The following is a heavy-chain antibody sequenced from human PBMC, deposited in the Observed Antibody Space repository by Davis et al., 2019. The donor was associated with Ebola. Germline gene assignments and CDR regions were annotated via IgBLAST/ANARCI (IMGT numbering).Heavy chain of an antibody. J-gene: IGHJ6*02. V-gene: IGHV3-74*01. CDR2: IDGDGSLP. CDR1: GFTFRTNW. Sequence: PGGSLRLSCVGSGFTFRTNWMHWVRQVPGTGLVWVARIDGDGSLPTYADSVKGRFTISRDNAKNTLYLQMNSLRGEDTAVYYCVRDIASGFATVTTVYGMDVWGQGTTVTVSS. CDR3: VRDIASGFATVTTVYGMDV. D-gene: IGHD2-21*01.